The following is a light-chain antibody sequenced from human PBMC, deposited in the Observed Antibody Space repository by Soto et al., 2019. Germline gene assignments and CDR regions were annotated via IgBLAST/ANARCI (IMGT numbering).Light chain of an antibody. CDR1: QSISSW. CDR3: RQCDIYPWR. J-gene: IGKJ1*01. CDR2: KSS. Sequence: DIQMTQSPSTLSASVGDRVTITCRASQSISSWLAWYQQKPGKAPNLVLYKSSSLESGVQSRFSGSGSGTELTLTIRSLQPDDLATYYCRQCDIYPWRYGPRTKGDIK. V-gene: IGKV1-5*03.